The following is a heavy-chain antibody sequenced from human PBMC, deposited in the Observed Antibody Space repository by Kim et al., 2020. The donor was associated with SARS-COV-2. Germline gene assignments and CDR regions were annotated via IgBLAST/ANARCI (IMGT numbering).Heavy chain of an antibody. Sequence: GGSLRLSCAASGFTFSSYGMHWVRQAPGKGLEWVAVIWYDGSNKYYADSVKGRFTISRDNSKNTLYLQMNSLRAEDTAVYYCARVFYRGGDGDYYGMDVWGQGTTVTVSS. CDR1: GFTFSSYG. V-gene: IGHV3-33*01. J-gene: IGHJ6*02. CDR2: IWYDGSNK. D-gene: IGHD3-10*01. CDR3: ARVFYRGGDGDYYGMDV.